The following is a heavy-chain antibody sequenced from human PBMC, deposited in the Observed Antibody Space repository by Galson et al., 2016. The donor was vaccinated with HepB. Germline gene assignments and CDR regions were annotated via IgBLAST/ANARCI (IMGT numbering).Heavy chain of an antibody. Sequence: SLRLSCAASGFIFKDAWMSWVRQAPGKGLEWVARIKSYTDGGIIDYAAPVKGRFVISRDNSQDTLHLQMNSLKIDDTAVYYCAARYSGSFYRPWGQGILVTVS. CDR1: GFIFKDAW. D-gene: IGHD1-26*01. CDR2: IKSYTDGGII. J-gene: IGHJ5*02. CDR3: AARYSGSFYRP. V-gene: IGHV3-15*01.